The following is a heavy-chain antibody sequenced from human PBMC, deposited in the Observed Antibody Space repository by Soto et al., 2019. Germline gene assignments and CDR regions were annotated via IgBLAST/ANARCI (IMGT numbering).Heavy chain of an antibody. CDR2: INSGGSTT. D-gene: IGHD3-10*01. V-gene: IGHV3-74*01. CDR3: ARSHYFDSGTYACDF. Sequence: EVQLVESGGGLGQPGGSLRLSCAASGFTFSTHWMHWVRQAPGKGLVWVSRINSGGSTTNYADSVKGRFTISRDNAKNTRYLQMNSLRDEDTAVYFCARSHYFDSGTYACDFWGQGTLVTVSS. J-gene: IGHJ3*01. CDR1: GFTFSTHW.